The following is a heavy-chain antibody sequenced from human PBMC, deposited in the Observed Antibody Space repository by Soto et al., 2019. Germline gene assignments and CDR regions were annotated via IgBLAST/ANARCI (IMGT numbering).Heavy chain of an antibody. CDR2: ISGSGGST. J-gene: IGHJ4*02. Sequence: KGLEWVSAISGSGGSTYYADSVKGRFTISRDNSKNTLYLQMNSLRAEDTAVYYCAKGKTGVRRLEVYYFAFWGQGTLVTVSS. D-gene: IGHD7-27*01. CDR3: AKGKTGVRRLEVYYFAF. V-gene: IGHV3-23*01.